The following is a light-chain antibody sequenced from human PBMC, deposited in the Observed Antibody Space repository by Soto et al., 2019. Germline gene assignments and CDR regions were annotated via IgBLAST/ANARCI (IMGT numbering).Light chain of an antibody. CDR1: QSVNSN. V-gene: IGKV3-15*01. J-gene: IGKJ5*01. Sequence: EMVMTQSPAILSVSPGESATLSCRASQSVNSNYLAWYQQHPGQPPRRLIYGISTRATGIPARVSGSGSGTEFSLTISSLQSEDFAVYYCQQYSKWPITFGQGTRLEIK. CDR2: GIS. CDR3: QQYSKWPIT.